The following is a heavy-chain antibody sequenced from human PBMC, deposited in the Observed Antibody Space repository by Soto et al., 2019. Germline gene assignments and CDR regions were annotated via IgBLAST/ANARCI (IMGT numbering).Heavy chain of an antibody. D-gene: IGHD2-2*01. CDR1: GFSFSADGVG. J-gene: IGHJ3*01. CDR3: AHAYGGTSWLNDAFDV. V-gene: IGHV2-5*02. Sequence: QITLKESGPTLVKPTQTLTLTCIFSGFSFSADGVGVGWIRQPPGKALXXLALIYWDDDTRYSPSLKSRLTITKDTSKNQVVLTMTNMDPVDTATYYCAHAYGGTSWLNDAFDVWGQGTVVTVSS. CDR2: IYWDDDT.